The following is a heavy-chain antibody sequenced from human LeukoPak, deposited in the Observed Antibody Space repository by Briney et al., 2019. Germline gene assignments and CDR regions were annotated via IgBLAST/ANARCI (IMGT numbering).Heavy chain of an antibody. Sequence: QTGGSLRLSCVASGFNFGTYAMGWVRQAPGKGLEWVSALSASGGSTYYADSVRGRFTISRDSSKNTVYLQMNSPRVEDTAIYYCAKVRTYDSSGYYSHCFDYWGQGTLVTVSS. J-gene: IGHJ4*02. CDR1: GFNFGTYA. CDR2: LSASGGST. CDR3: AKVRTYDSSGYYSHCFDY. D-gene: IGHD3-22*01. V-gene: IGHV3-23*01.